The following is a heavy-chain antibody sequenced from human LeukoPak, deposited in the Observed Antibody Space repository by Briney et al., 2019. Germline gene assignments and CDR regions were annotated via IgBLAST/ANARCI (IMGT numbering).Heavy chain of an antibody. CDR1: GYSISSGYY. Sequence: SETLSLTCTVSGYSISSGYYWGWIRQPPGKGLEWIGSIYHSGSTYYKPSLKSRVTISVDKSKNQFSLKLSSVTAAHTAVYYCAYDRSGYYYLYYFDYWGQGTLVTVSS. J-gene: IGHJ4*02. CDR3: AYDRSGYYYLYYFDY. D-gene: IGHD3-22*01. CDR2: IYHSGST. V-gene: IGHV4-38-2*02.